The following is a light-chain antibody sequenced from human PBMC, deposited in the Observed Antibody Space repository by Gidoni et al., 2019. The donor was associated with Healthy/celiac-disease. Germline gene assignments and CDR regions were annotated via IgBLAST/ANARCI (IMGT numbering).Light chain of an antibody. CDR1: QGISSY. J-gene: IGKJ3*01. V-gene: IGKV1-9*01. CDR2: AAS. CDR3: QQLNSYPFLFT. Sequence: DIQLTQSPSFLSASVGDRVTITCRASQGISSYLAWYQQKPGKAPKLLIYAASTLQSGVPSRFSGSGSGTEFTLTISSLQPEDFATYYCQQLNSYPFLFTFXPXTKVDIK.